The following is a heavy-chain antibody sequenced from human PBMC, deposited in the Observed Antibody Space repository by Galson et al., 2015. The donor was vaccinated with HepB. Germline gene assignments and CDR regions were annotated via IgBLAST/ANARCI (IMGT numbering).Heavy chain of an antibody. CDR2: INPNSGGT. J-gene: IGHJ4*02. D-gene: IGHD3-10*01. CDR3: ARSHGSGSYLSFDY. V-gene: IGHV1-2*04. CDR1: GYTFTGYY. Sequence: SVKVSCKASGYTFTGYYMHWVRQAPGQGLEWMGWINPNSGGTNYAQKFQGWVTMTRDTSISTAYMELSRLRSDDTAVYYCARSHGSGSYLSFDYWGQGTLVTVSS.